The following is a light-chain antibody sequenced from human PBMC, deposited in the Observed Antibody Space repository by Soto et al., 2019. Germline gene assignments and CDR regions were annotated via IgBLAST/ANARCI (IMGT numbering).Light chain of an antibody. J-gene: IGLJ1*01. CDR1: SKDVGYYNY. V-gene: IGLV2-8*01. CDR3: SSYAGSDYPYV. Sequence: SVLTQPPSASGSPGQSVTIACTGTSKDVGYYNYVSWYQQPPGKAPKLLIYDVSKRPSGVPDRFSGSKSGNTASLTVSGLQAEDEGDYYCSSYAGSDYPYVFGTGTKATVL. CDR2: DVS.